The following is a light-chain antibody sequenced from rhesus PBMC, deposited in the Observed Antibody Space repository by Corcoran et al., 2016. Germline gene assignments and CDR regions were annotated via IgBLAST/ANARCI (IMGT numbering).Light chain of an antibody. V-gene: IGKV3-31*02. J-gene: IGKJ3*01. CDR1: QSVSSY. CDR3: QETSDLFT. CDR2: GAS. Sequence: EIVMTQSPATLSLSPGERATLSCRASQSVSSYLAWYQQKPGQAPSLLIYGASSRATGIPDRFSGSGSGTDFTLTISSLEPEDFAVYYCQETSDLFTFGPGTKLDIK.